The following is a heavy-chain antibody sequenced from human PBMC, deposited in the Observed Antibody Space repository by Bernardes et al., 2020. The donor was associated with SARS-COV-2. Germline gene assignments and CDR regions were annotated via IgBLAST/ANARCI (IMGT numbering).Heavy chain of an antibody. J-gene: IGHJ4*02. D-gene: IGHD3-22*01. V-gene: IGHV3-23*05. Sequence: GGSLRLSCVASGFTFSNYLFSWFRQAPGKGLEWVSSISGAGMYIYYGDSVRGRFTLSRDTSKKTVFLQMSSLSAEDTAVYYCATHDRTGYYYSAWGQGTRVTVSS. CDR2: ISGAGMYI. CDR1: GFTFSNYL. CDR3: ATHDRTGYYYSA.